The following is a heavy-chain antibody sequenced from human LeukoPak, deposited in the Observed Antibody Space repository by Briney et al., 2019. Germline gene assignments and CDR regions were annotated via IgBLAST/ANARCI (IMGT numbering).Heavy chain of an antibody. J-gene: IGHJ3*02. V-gene: IGHV1-46*01. CDR1: GYTFTSYY. CDR2: INPSGGST. D-gene: IGHD3-9*01. CDR3: VSRVYDILTGRGSALGAFDI. Sequence: ASVKVSCKASGYTFTSYYMHWVRQAPGQGLEWMGIINPSGGSTSYAQKFQGRVTMTRDTSTSTAYMELRSLRSDDTAVYYCVSRVYDILTGRGSALGAFDIWGQGTMVTVSS.